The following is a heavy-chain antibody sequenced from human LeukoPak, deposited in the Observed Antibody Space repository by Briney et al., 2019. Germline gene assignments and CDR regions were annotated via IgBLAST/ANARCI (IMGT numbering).Heavy chain of an antibody. D-gene: IGHD6-19*01. Sequence: GGSLRLSCAASGFVFRTYNIRWVRQAPGKGLEWMAVISYDGNNIFYADSVKGRFTISRDSSRNTLYLQMSSLRPEDTALYYCAREHNSGWFGYWGQGTLVTVSS. CDR1: GFVFRTYN. V-gene: IGHV3-30-3*01. J-gene: IGHJ4*02. CDR3: AREHNSGWFGY. CDR2: ISYDGNNI.